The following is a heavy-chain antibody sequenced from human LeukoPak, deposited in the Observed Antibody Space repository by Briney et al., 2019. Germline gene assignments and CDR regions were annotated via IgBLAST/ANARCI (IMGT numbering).Heavy chain of an antibody. Sequence: QAGGSLRLSCAASGFTFTSYWMHWVRQAPGKGLVWVSRVNSDGSSTTYADSVKGRFTISRDNAKNTLYLQMNSLRAEDTAVYYCARDDTMVRGVIDYYYYGMDVWGQGTTVTVSS. J-gene: IGHJ6*02. D-gene: IGHD3-10*01. CDR2: VNSDGSST. CDR3: ARDDTMVRGVIDYYYYGMDV. V-gene: IGHV3-74*01. CDR1: GFTFTSYW.